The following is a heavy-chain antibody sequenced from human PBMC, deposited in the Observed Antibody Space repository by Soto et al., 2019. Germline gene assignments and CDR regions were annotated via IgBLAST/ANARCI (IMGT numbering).Heavy chain of an antibody. Sequence: SETLSLTCSVSGDSISSSSYHWGWIRQPPGKGLEWIGTISYSGNTYYKSSLKSRVTISVDTSKNQFSLKLSSVTAADTAVYYCASTRLVATSVWYWGQGTLVTVSS. CDR2: ISYSGNT. CDR3: ASTRLVATSVWY. J-gene: IGHJ4*02. D-gene: IGHD5-12*01. CDR1: GDSISSSSYH. V-gene: IGHV4-39*01.